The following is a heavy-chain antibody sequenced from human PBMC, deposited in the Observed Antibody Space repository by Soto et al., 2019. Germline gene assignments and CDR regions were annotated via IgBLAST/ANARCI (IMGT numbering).Heavy chain of an antibody. CDR3: AKQSKWSSTSCYIGVSFYCFDG. Sequence: GGSLRLSGAVSGFTFSTHAMSWVRQAPGKGLEWVSGTSATGSTTYYADSVKGQFTISRDNSKNTLYLQMNSLRAEDTAVYYCAKQSKWSSTSCYIGVSFYCFDGWGQLTPVTVCS. J-gene: IGHJ4*02. CDR1: GFTFSTHA. D-gene: IGHD2-2*02. CDR2: TSATGSTT. V-gene: IGHV3-23*01.